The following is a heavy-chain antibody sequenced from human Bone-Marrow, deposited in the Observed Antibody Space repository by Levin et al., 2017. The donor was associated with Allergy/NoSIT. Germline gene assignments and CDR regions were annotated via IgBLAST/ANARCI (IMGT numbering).Heavy chain of an antibody. J-gene: IGHJ3*02. V-gene: IGHV4-59*01. D-gene: IGHD2-8*01. CDR1: GGSISPYY. CDR3: ARYLVLPGGPDAFDI. Sequence: SETLSLTCTVSGGSISPYYWSWIRQTPGRGLEWIGYISYSGSTNYNPSLKSRVTMSVDTSKNQFSLKLKSLTAADSAVYFCARYLVLPGGPDAFDIWGQGTMVPVSS. CDR2: ISYSGST.